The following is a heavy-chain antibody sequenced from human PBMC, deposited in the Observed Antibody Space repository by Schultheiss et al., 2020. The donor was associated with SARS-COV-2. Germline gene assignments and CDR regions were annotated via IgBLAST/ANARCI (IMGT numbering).Heavy chain of an antibody. CDR2: TYYRSKWYT. J-gene: IGHJ4*02. V-gene: IGHV6-1*01. CDR3: ARVLTGYYPYYFDY. Sequence: SQTLSLTCAISGDSVSSNSAAWNWIRQSPSRGLEWLGRTYYRSKWYTDYAVSVKSRITINPDTSKNQFSLQLSSVTAADTAVYYCARVLTGYYPYYFDYWGQGTLVTVSS. CDR1: GDSVSSNSAA. D-gene: IGHD3-9*01.